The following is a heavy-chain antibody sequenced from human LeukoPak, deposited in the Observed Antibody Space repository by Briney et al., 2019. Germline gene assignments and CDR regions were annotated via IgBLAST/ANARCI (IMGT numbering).Heavy chain of an antibody. CDR2: IYYTGST. D-gene: IGHD2-2*01. Sequence: SETLSLTCSVSGGSISNTSYYWGWIRQPPGKGLEWIGSIYYTGSTYYTPSLRSRITISVDKSKNQFSLRLNSVTAADTAVYFCARVERVVVPGARGEYYYYMDVWGKGTTVTVSS. V-gene: IGHV4-39*01. J-gene: IGHJ6*03. CDR1: GGSISNTSYY. CDR3: ARVERVVVPGARGEYYYYMDV.